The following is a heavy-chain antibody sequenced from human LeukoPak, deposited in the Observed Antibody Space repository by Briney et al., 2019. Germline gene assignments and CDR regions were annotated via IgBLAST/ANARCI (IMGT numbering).Heavy chain of an antibody. CDR1: GFTFSSYA. CDR3: ALLPSYYYGSGSLDY. Sequence: GGSLRPSCAASGFTFSSYAMSWVSQAPGKGLEWVSAISGSGGSTYYADSVKGRFTISRDNSKSTLYLQMNSLRAEDTAVYYCALLPSYYYGSGSLDYWGQGTLVTVSS. V-gene: IGHV3-23*01. D-gene: IGHD3-10*01. J-gene: IGHJ4*02. CDR2: ISGSGGST.